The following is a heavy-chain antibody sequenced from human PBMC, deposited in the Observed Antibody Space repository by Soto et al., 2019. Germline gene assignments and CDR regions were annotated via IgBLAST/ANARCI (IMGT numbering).Heavy chain of an antibody. D-gene: IGHD2-21*01. CDR2: MYYNGDT. CDR1: GDSIRGYF. J-gene: IGHJ4*02. V-gene: IGHV4-59*08. CDR3: ARAKHCDRAGCRMGHFGS. Sequence: HVQLQESGPGLVKPSETLSLTCTVSGDSIRGYFWSWIRQPPGKGLEFIGNMYYNGDTNYNPTLKSRVTISVEMSKNQFSLSLTSVTAANTAVYYCARAKHCDRAGCRMGHFGSWCQGTLVTVSS.